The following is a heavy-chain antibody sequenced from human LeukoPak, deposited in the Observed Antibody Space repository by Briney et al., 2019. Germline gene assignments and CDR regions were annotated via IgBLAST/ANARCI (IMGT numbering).Heavy chain of an antibody. Sequence: SETLSLTCTVSGGSISSYYWSWIRQPPGKGLEWIGYIYYGGSTNYNPSLKSRVTISVDTSKNQFSLKLSSVTAADTAVYYCARKGPAYYDILTGYPRDVYYFDYWGQGTLVTVSS. V-gene: IGHV4-59*01. CDR1: GGSISSYY. D-gene: IGHD3-9*01. CDR3: ARKGPAYYDILTGYPRDVYYFDY. CDR2: IYYGGST. J-gene: IGHJ4*02.